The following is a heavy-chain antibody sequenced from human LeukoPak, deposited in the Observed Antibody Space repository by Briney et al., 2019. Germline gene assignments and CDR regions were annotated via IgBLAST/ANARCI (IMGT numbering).Heavy chain of an antibody. J-gene: IGHJ6*03. CDR1: GFTFSSYE. D-gene: IGHD3-10*01. CDR3: AREVREDYYGSGSYYKNTYYYYYMDV. Sequence: GGSLRLSCAPSGFTFSSYEINWVRQAPRKGVEWVSYISSICSTIYYADSLKGPFTLSRDNVQNSLYLQMNSLRAEDTAVYYCAREVREDYYGSGSYYKNTYYYYYMDVWGKGTTVTISS. CDR2: ISSICSTI. V-gene: IGHV3-48*03.